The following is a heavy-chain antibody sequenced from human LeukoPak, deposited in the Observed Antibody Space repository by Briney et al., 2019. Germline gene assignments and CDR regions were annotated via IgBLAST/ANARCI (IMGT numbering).Heavy chain of an antibody. Sequence: PSETLSLTCTVSGGTISSSSYYWGWIRQPPGKGLEWIGEINHSGSTNYNPSLKSRVTISVDTSKNQFSLKLSSVTAADTAVYYCARGKPRYSSSWRPFDYWGQGTLVTVSS. CDR2: INHSGST. CDR3: ARGKPRYSSSWRPFDY. D-gene: IGHD6-13*01. CDR1: GGTISSSSYY. V-gene: IGHV4-39*07. J-gene: IGHJ4*02.